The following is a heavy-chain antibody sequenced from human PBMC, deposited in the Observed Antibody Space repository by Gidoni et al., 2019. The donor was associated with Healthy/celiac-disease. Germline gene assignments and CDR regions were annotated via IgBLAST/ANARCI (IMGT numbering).Heavy chain of an antibody. CDR2: IYTSGRT. CDR1: GGPISSGSYY. V-gene: IGHV4-61*02. Sequence: QVQLQESGPGLVKPSQTLSLTCTVSGGPISSGSYYWSWIRQPAGKGLEWIGRIYTSGRTNSNPSLKSRVTISVDTSKNQFSLKLSSVTAADTAVYYCAREADTAMVRGKVDYWGQGTLVTVSS. J-gene: IGHJ4*02. CDR3: AREADTAMVRGKVDY. D-gene: IGHD5-18*01.